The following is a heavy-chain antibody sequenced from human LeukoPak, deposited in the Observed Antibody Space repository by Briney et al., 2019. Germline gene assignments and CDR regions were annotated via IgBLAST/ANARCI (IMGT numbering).Heavy chain of an antibody. CDR2: INHSGST. D-gene: IGHD3-9*01. CDR1: GGSFSGYY. J-gene: IGHJ5*02. CDR3: ARDRLRYFDGSPRRWFDP. V-gene: IGHV4-34*01. Sequence: SETLSLTCAVYGGSFSGYYWSWIRQPPGKGLEWIGEINHSGSTNYNPSLKSRVTISVDTSKNQFSLKLSSVTAADTAVYYCARDRLRYFDGSPRRWFDPGGQGTLVTVSS.